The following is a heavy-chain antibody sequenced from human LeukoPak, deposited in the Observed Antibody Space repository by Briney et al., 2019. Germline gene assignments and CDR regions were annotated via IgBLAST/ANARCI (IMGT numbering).Heavy chain of an antibody. Sequence: KPSETLSLTCIVSGGSISSYYWSWIRQPAGKGLEWIGRIYTSGSTNYNPSLKSRVTISVDKSKNQFSLKLSSVTAADTAVYYCARDLEYSSSVRRYYYYYMDVWGKGTTVTVSS. CDR3: ARDLEYSSSVRRYYYYYMDV. CDR1: GGSISSYY. CDR2: IYTSGST. J-gene: IGHJ6*03. D-gene: IGHD6-6*01. V-gene: IGHV4-4*07.